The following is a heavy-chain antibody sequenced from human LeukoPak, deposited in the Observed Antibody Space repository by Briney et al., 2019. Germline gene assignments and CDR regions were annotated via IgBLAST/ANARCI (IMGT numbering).Heavy chain of an antibody. CDR1: GGSFSGYY. V-gene: IGHV4-34*01. CDR3: ARLGNGAAAGFDY. D-gene: IGHD6-13*01. Sequence: SETLSLTCAVYGGSFSGYYWSWIRQPPGKGLEWIGEINHSGSTNYNPSLKSRVTISVDTSKNQSSLKLSSVTAADTAVYYCARLGNGAAAGFDYWGQGTLVTVSS. J-gene: IGHJ4*02. CDR2: INHSGST.